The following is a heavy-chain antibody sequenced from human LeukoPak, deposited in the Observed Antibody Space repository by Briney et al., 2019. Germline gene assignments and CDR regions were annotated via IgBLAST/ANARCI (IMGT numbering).Heavy chain of an antibody. CDR2: ISYDGTNQ. CDR1: GFTFSSYG. Sequence: GGSLTLPCAASGFTFSSYGIHWVRQATGKGLEWVAVISYDGTNQYYAVSVKGRFTISRDNSKNTLYLKMNRLKAEDTAVYYCAKDKGGGYGNDAFDIWGRGTMVTVSS. D-gene: IGHD3-16*01. CDR3: AKDKGGGYGNDAFDI. V-gene: IGHV3-30*18. J-gene: IGHJ3*02.